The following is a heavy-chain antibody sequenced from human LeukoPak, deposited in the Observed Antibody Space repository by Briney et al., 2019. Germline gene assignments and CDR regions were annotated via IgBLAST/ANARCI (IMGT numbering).Heavy chain of an antibody. D-gene: IGHD2-2*01. Sequence: GGSLRLACAASGFTFSSYSMNWVRQAPGKGLEWVSYISSSSSTIYYADSVKGRFTISRDNAKNSLYLQMNSLRAEDTAVYYCARGYCSSTSCYPRYFQHWGQGTLVTVSS. CDR1: GFTFSSYS. J-gene: IGHJ1*01. CDR2: ISSSSSTI. V-gene: IGHV3-48*01. CDR3: ARGYCSSTSCYPRYFQH.